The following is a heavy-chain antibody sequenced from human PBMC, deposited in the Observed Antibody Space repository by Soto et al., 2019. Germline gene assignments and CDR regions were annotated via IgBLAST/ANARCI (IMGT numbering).Heavy chain of an antibody. D-gene: IGHD3-16*01. Sequence: EVQLLESGGGLVQPGGSLRLSCAASGFTFSSDAMSWVRQAPGKGLEWVSAISGSGGSTYYADSVKGRFTISRDNSKNTLYLQMNSLRAEDTAVYYCAKDQERWGYGMDVWGQGTTVTVSS. CDR3: AKDQERWGYGMDV. CDR2: ISGSGGST. J-gene: IGHJ6*02. CDR1: GFTFSSDA. V-gene: IGHV3-23*01.